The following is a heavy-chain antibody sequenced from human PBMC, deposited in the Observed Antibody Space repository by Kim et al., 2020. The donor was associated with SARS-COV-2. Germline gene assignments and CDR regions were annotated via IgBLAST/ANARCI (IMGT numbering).Heavy chain of an antibody. D-gene: IGHD3-10*01. CDR1: GDSISNYY. Sequence: SETLSLTCTVSGDSISNYYWSWIRQPPGKGLEWIGYIYHSGNTNYNPSLNYNPSLKSRVTISVDTSKNQFSLKVNSVTAADTAVYYCARGGYYYAFDPWGQGTLVTVSS. V-gene: IGHV4-59*08. J-gene: IGHJ5*02. CDR3: ARGGYYYAFDP. CDR2: IYHSGNT.